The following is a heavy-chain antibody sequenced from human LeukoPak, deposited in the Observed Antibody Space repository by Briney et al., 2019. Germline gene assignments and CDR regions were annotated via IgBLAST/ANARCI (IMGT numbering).Heavy chain of an antibody. V-gene: IGHV3-30-3*01. CDR2: ISYDGSNK. CDR1: GFTFSSYA. J-gene: IGHJ4*02. Sequence: PGGSLRLSCAASGFTFSSYAMTWVRQAPGKGLEWVAVISYDGSNKYYADSVKGRFTISRDNSKNTLYLQMNSLRAEDTAVYYCAKDRPYYDFWSGYRAGYFDYWGQGTLVTVSS. CDR3: AKDRPYYDFWSGYRAGYFDY. D-gene: IGHD3-3*01.